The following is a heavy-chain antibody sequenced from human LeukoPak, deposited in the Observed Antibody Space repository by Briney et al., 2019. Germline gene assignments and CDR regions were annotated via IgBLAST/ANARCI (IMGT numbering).Heavy chain of an antibody. CDR1: GFTFSNYG. CDR2: ISYDGSNE. J-gene: IGHJ4*02. Sequence: PGGSLRLSCAASGFTFSNYGMHWVRQAPGKGLEWVAIISYDGSNEYCADSVRGRFIISRDKSKHTLSLQMNSLRAEDTAVYYCARGRGGNYGTYYFDYWGQGALVTVSS. CDR3: ARGRGGNYGTYYFDY. V-gene: IGHV3-30*19. D-gene: IGHD1-26*01.